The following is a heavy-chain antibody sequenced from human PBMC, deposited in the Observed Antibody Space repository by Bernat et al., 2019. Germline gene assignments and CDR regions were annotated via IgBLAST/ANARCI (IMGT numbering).Heavy chain of an antibody. CDR3: ARYYGSGTYAVDY. J-gene: IGHJ4*02. CDR1: GFTFSRYW. V-gene: IGHV3-74*01. Sequence: EVHLVESGGGLVQPGGSLRLSCAASGFTFSRYWMHWVRQAPGMGLVWVSRINTDGRSTGYADSVKGRFTISRDNAKNTLYLQMNTLRAEDTAVYYCARYYGSGTYAVDYWGQGTLVTVSS. CDR2: INTDGRST. D-gene: IGHD3-10*01.